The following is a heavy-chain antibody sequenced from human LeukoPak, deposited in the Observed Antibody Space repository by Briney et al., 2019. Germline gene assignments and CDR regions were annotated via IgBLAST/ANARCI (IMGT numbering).Heavy chain of an antibody. V-gene: IGHV4-59*01. CDR2: IHNSGST. Sequence: SETLSLTCTVSGGSISNYYWSWIRQTPGKGLEWIGYIHNSGSTKYNPSLKSPVSISVDTSKNQFSLKVNSMTAADTAVYYCARGGGWGNWNDAVDYWGQGTLVTVSS. D-gene: IGHD1-1*01. CDR3: ARGGGWGNWNDAVDY. CDR1: GGSISNYY. J-gene: IGHJ4*02.